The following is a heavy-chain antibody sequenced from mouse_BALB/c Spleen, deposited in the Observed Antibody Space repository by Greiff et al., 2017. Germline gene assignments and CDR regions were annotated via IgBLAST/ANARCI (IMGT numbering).Heavy chain of an antibody. J-gene: IGHJ4*01. D-gene: IGHD1-1*01. Sequence: EVKVEESGPGLVKPSQSLSLTCTVTGYSITSDYAWNWIRQFPGNKLEWMGYISYSGSTSYNPSLKSRISITRDTSKNQFFLQLNSVTTEDTATYYCARYYGYAMDYWGQGTSVTVSS. CDR2: ISYSGST. V-gene: IGHV3-2*02. CDR3: ARYYGYAMDY. CDR1: GYSITSDYA.